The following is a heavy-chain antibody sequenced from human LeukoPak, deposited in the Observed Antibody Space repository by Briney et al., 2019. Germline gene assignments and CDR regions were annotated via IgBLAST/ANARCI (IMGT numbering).Heavy chain of an antibody. J-gene: IGHJ4*02. Sequence: SETLSLTCAVYGGSFSGYYWSWIRQPPEKGLEWIGEIHHYGTTTYNPSLKSRVTILIDTSKNQFSLKLNSVTAADTAVYYCARTYQSTVPGIAGAGTFDYWGQGILVTVSS. D-gene: IGHD6-13*01. CDR3: ARTYQSTVPGIAGAGTFDY. CDR1: GGSFSGYY. V-gene: IGHV4-34*01. CDR2: IHHYGTT.